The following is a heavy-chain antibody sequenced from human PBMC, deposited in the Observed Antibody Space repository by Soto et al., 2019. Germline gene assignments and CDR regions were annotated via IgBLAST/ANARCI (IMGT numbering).Heavy chain of an antibody. CDR1: GGSISTYY. D-gene: IGHD3-10*01. Sequence: PSETLSLTCTVSGGSISTYYWSWIRQPPGKGLEWIGEINHSGSTNYNPSLKSRVTISVDTSKNQFSLKLSSVAAADTAVYYCARGPTDDMVRGVPLDYWGQGTLVTVSS. J-gene: IGHJ4*02. CDR3: ARGPTDDMVRGVPLDY. V-gene: IGHV4-34*01. CDR2: INHSGST.